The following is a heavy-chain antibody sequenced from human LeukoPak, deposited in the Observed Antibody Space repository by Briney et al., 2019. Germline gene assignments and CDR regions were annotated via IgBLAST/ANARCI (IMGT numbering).Heavy chain of an antibody. CDR1: GGSFSGYY. CDR2: INHSGST. Sequence: PSETLSLTCAVYGGSFSGYYWSWIRQPPGKGLEWIGEINHSGSTNYNPSLKSRVTISVDTSKNQFSLKLSSVTAADTAVYYCARSTFSIAAAVPYFDYWGQGTLVTVSS. D-gene: IGHD6-13*01. V-gene: IGHV4-34*01. J-gene: IGHJ4*02. CDR3: ARSTFSIAAAVPYFDY.